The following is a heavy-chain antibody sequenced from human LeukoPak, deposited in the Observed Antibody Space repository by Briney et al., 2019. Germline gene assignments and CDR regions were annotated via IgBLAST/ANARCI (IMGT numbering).Heavy chain of an antibody. Sequence: SETLSLTCAVYGGSFSGYYWSWIRQPPGKGLEWIGEINHSGSTYYNPSLKSRVTISVDTSKNQFSLKLSSVTAADTAVYYCARDRSDYGDYYFDYWGQGTLVTVSS. CDR1: GGSFSGYY. CDR2: INHSGST. CDR3: ARDRSDYGDYYFDY. J-gene: IGHJ4*02. D-gene: IGHD4-17*01. V-gene: IGHV4-34*01.